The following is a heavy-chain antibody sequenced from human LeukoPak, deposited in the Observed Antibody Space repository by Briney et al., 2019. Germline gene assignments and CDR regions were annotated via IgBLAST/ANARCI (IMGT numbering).Heavy chain of an antibody. CDR1: GYTFTSYD. D-gene: IGHD3-10*01. CDR3: ARDPYYYGSGSYYNSPAFFDY. V-gene: IGHV1-8*01. Sequence: ASVKVSCKASGYTFTSYDINWVRQATGQGLEWMGWMNPNSGNTGYAQKFQGRVTMTRNTSISTAYMELSSLRSEDTAVYHCARDPYYYGSGSYYNSPAFFDYWGQGTLVTVSS. J-gene: IGHJ4*02. CDR2: MNPNSGNT.